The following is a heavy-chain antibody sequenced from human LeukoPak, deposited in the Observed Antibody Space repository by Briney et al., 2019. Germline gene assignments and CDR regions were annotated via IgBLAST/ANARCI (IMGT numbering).Heavy chain of an antibody. Sequence: ASVKVSCKASGYTFTSYGISWVRQAPGQGLEWMGWISAYNGNTNYAQKLQGRVTMTTDTSTSTAYMELRSLRSDDTAVYYCARVQKDGHNIYYYYGMDVWGQGTTVTVSS. CDR1: GYTFTSYG. CDR2: ISAYNGNT. CDR3: ARVQKDGHNIYYYYGMDV. D-gene: IGHD5-24*01. V-gene: IGHV1-18*01. J-gene: IGHJ6*02.